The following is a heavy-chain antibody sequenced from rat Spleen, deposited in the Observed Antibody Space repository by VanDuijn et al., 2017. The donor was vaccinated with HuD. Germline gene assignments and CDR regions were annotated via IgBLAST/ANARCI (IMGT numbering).Heavy chain of an antibody. V-gene: IGHV3-3*01. CDR1: GYSITSSYR. CDR2: INSAGST. D-gene: IGHD1-12*02. CDR3: AACYDGTYYYFDY. Sequence: EVQLQESGPGPVKVSESLSLTCSVTGYSITSSYRWNWIRKFQGNKLEWMGYINSAGSTNYNPSLKSRISITRDTSKNQFFLQVNSVTTEDTATYYCAACYDGTYYYFDYWGQGVMVTVSS. J-gene: IGHJ2*01.